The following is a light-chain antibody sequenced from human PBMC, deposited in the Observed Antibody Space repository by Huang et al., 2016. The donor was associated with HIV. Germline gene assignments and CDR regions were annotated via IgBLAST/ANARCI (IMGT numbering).Light chain of an antibody. J-gene: IGKJ4*01. CDR3: MQALQTPT. V-gene: IGKV2-28*01. CDR2: LGS. CDR1: QCLLHSNGYNY. Sequence: DIVMTQSPLSLPVTPGEPASISCRSSQCLLHSNGYNYLDWYLQKPGQSPQLLIYLGSNRASGVPDRFSGSGSGTDFTLKISRVEAEDVGVYYCMQALQTPTFGGGTKVEIK.